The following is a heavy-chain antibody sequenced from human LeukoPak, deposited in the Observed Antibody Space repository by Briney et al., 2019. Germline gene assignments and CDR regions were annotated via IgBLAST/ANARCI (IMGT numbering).Heavy chain of an antibody. J-gene: IGHJ3*02. CDR1: GYSFTSYW. CDR3: ARHGYCTNGVCPAFDI. CDR2: IYPGDSDT. V-gene: IGHV5-51*01. D-gene: IGHD2-8*01. Sequence: GESLKISCKGSGYSFTSYWIGWVRQMPGKGLEWRGIIYPGDSDTRYSPSFQGQVTISADKSISTAYLQWSSLKASDTAMYYCARHGYCTNGVCPAFDIWGQGTMVTVSS.